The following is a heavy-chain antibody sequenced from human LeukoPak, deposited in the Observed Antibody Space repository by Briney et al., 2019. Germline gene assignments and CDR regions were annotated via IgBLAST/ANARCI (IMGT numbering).Heavy chain of an antibody. J-gene: IGHJ4*02. CDR2: INSDGSST. CDR1: GFTFSSYW. CDR3: ARGCGGDCRCY. D-gene: IGHD2-21*02. Sequence: GGSLRLSCAASGFTFSSYWMHWVRQAPGKGLVWVSRINSDGSSTGYADSVKGRFTISRDNAKNTLYLQMNSLRAEDTAVYYCARGCGGDCRCYWGQGTLVTVSS. V-gene: IGHV3-74*01.